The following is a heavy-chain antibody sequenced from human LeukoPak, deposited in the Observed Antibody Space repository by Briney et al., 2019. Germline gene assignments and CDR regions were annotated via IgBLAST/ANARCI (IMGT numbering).Heavy chain of an antibody. CDR2: INPSGGST. Sequence: ASVKVSCKASGYIFTSYYMHWVRQAPGQGLEWMGIINPSGGSTSYAQKFQGRVTMTRDMSTSTVYMEPSSLRSEDTAVYYCARADSGSYRMGYWGRGTLVTVSS. D-gene: IGHD1-26*01. CDR1: GYIFTSYY. J-gene: IGHJ4*02. V-gene: IGHV1-46*01. CDR3: ARADSGSYRMGY.